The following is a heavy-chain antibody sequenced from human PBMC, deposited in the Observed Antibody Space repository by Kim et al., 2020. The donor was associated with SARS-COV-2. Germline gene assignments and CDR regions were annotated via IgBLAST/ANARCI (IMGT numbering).Heavy chain of an antibody. CDR3: ARVETGPFGELSYYYYGMDV. CDR1: GYTFTSYA. Sequence: ASVKVSCKASGYTFTSYAMNWVRQAPGQGLEWMGWINTNTGNPTYAQGFTGRFVFSLDTSVSTAYLQISSLKAEDTAVYYCARVETGPFGELSYYYYGMDVWGQGTTVTVSS. J-gene: IGHJ6*02. CDR2: INTNTGNP. D-gene: IGHD3-10*01. V-gene: IGHV7-4-1*02.